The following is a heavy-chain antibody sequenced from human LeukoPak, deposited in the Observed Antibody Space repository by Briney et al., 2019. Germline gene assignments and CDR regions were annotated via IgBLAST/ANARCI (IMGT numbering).Heavy chain of an antibody. J-gene: IGHJ4*02. D-gene: IGHD3-22*01. CDR3: ARVSRRYYYYSSGQTGPDY. V-gene: IGHV4-34*01. Sequence: PSETLSLTCAVSGGSFSGYYWSWIRQPPGKGLEWIGEINNSGSTNYNPSPTSRVTISVGTYTNQFSLLLISVTAADTAVYYCARVSRRYYYYSSGQTGPDYWGQGTLVTVSS. CDR2: INNSGST. CDR1: GGSFSGYY.